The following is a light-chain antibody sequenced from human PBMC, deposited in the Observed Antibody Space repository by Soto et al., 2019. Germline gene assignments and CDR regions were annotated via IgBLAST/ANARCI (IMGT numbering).Light chain of an antibody. CDR3: CSYAGTYTFLV. CDR1: SSDVGDYYF. Sequence: QSVLTQPRSVSGSPGQSVTISCTGTSSDVGDYYFVSWYQQHPGKAPKLMIYDVTKRPSGVPDRFSGSKSGNTASLTISGLQAEDEADYYCCSYAGTYTFLVFGGGTKLTVL. CDR2: DVT. J-gene: IGLJ2*01. V-gene: IGLV2-11*01.